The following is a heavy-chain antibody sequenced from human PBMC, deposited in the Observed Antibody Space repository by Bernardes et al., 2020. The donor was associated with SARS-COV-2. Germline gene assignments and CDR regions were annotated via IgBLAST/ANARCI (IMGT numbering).Heavy chain of an antibody. CDR3: VKDPVRYKGWLGMDD. Sequence: GGSLRLSCAVSGFTFSNFAMTWVRRAPGKGLEWVATISISGDHTYYADSVRGRFTISRDNSKETLYLQMNSLRGEDTAKYYCVKDPVRYKGWLGMDDWGQGTTVTVSS. D-gene: IGHD3-10*01. J-gene: IGHJ6*02. CDR1: GFTFSNFA. CDR2: ISISGDHT. V-gene: IGHV3-23*01.